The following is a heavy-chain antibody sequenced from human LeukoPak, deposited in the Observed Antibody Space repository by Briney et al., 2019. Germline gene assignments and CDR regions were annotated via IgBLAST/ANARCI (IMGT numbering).Heavy chain of an antibody. CDR2: IYYSGST. Sequence: PSETLSLTCTVSGGSISSYYWSWIRQPPGKGLEWIGYIYYSGSTNYNPSLKSLVTISVDTSKNQFSLKLSSVTAADTAVYYCATTPYDFWSGYYDYWGQGTLVTVSS. V-gene: IGHV4-59*01. CDR1: GGSISSYY. CDR3: ATTPYDFWSGYYDY. D-gene: IGHD3-3*01. J-gene: IGHJ4*02.